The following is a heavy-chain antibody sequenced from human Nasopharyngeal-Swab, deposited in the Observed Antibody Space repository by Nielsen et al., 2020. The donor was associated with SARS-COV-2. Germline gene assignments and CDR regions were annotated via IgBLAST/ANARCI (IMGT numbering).Heavy chain of an antibody. CDR2: INWNSGLK. D-gene: IGHD5-18*01. V-gene: IGHV3-9*01. J-gene: IGHJ4*02. Sequence: GGSLRLSCAASGFTFDDYAMYWVRQRPGEGLEWVSGINWNSGLKGYADSVKGRFTISRDNARNSLYLLMNSLRAEDTALYYCAKARRTDTYGFECFDYWGQGTLVTVSS. CDR1: GFTFDDYA. CDR3: AKARRTDTYGFECFDY.